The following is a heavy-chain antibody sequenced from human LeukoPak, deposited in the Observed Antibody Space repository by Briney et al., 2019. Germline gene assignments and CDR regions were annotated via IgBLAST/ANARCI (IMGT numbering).Heavy chain of an antibody. V-gene: IGHV4-34*01. Sequence: SETLSPTCAVYGGSFSGYYWSWIRQPPGKGLEWIGEINHSGSTNYNPSLKSRVTISVDTSKNQFSLKPSSVTAADTAVYYCARGGYCSSTSRYRLFRYYFDYWGQGTLVTASS. J-gene: IGHJ4*02. CDR1: GGSFSGYY. CDR3: ARGGYCSSTSRYRLFRYYFDY. CDR2: INHSGST. D-gene: IGHD2-2*01.